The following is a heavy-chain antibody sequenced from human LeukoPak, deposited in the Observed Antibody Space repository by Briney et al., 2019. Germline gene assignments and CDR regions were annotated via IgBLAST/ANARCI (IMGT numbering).Heavy chain of an antibody. V-gene: IGHV3-23*01. Sequence: PGGSLRLSCVAPGITFRNFAMNWVRQAPGKGLEWVTVITDSGTTYYADSVKGRFTISRDNSKNTLHLQMNNLRAEDTAIYYCATRLPPHQLAPLDFWGQGTLVTVSS. J-gene: IGHJ4*02. CDR3: ATRLPPHQLAPLDF. CDR1: GITFRNFA. D-gene: IGHD5-24*01. CDR2: ITDSGTT.